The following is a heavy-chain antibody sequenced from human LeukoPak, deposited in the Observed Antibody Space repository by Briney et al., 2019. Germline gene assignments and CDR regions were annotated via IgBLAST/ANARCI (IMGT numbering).Heavy chain of an antibody. D-gene: IGHD6-13*01. V-gene: IGHV3-23*01. Sequence: QPGGSLRLSCAASGFTFSSYAMSWVRQAPGKGLEWVSAISGSGGSTYYADSVKGRFTISRDNSKNTLYLQMNSLRAEDTAVYYCAKDGEGSSLGLYWYFDLWGRGTLVTVSS. CDR1: GFTFSSYA. J-gene: IGHJ2*01. CDR3: AKDGEGSSLGLYWYFDL. CDR2: ISGSGGST.